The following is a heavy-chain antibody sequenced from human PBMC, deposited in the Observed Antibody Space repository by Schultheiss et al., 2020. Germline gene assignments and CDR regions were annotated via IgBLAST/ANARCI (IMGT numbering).Heavy chain of an antibody. CDR2: IYYSGST. CDR1: GASITSNY. CDR3: ARRGEEPWFDP. Sequence: SETLSLTCSVSGASITSNYWGWIRQPPGKGLEWIGYIYYSGSTNYNPSLKSRVTISVDTSKNQFSLKLSSVTAADTAVYYCARRGEEPWFDPWGQGTLVTVSS. J-gene: IGHJ5*02. D-gene: IGHD2-21*01. V-gene: IGHV4-59*08.